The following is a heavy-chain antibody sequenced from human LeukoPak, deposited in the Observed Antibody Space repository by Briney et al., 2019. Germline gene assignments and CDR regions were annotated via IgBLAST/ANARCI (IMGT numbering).Heavy chain of an antibody. V-gene: IGHV1-2*02. D-gene: IGHD3-16*01. Sequence: GASVKVSCKASGYTFTSYDINWVRQATGQGLEWMGWINPNSGGTNYAQKFQGRVTMTRDTSISTAYMELSRLRSDDTAVYYCAREGGGGHFDYWGQGTLVTVSS. CDR2: INPNSGGT. CDR3: AREGGGGHFDY. CDR1: GYTFTSYD. J-gene: IGHJ4*02.